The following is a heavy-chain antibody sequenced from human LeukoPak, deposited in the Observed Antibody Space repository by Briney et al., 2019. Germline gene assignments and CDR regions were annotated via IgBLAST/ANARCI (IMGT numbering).Heavy chain of an antibody. CDR1: GGSISSSNW. CDR2: IYHSGST. V-gene: IGHV4-4*02. J-gene: IGHJ1*01. CDR3: ARDVVVAATRYFQH. D-gene: IGHD2-15*01. Sequence: SGTLSLTCAVSGGSISSSNWWSWVRQPPGKGLEWIGEIYHSGSTNYNPSLKSRVTISVDKSKNQFSLKLSSVTAADTAVYYCARDVVVAATRYFQHWGQGTLVTVSS.